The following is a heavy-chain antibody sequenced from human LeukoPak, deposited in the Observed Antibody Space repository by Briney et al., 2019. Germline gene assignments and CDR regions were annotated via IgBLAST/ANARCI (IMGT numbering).Heavy chain of an antibody. V-gene: IGHV3-48*01. CDR3: ARTYDFGRGPPGDAFDN. D-gene: IGHD3-3*01. CDR2: IDARSGIV. J-gene: IGHJ3*02. Sequence: PGGSLRLSCAASGFTFSNAWMNWVRQAPGKGLEWVSYIDARSGIVYYADSVQGRFTISRDDAKDSVFLQMNSLRVDDTAVYYCARTYDFGRGPPGDAFDNWGQGTLVTVPS. CDR1: GFTFSNAW.